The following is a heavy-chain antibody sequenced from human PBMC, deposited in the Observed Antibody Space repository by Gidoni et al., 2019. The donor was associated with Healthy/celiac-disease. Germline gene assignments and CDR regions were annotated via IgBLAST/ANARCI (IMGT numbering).Heavy chain of an antibody. CDR3: APWELPEFDY. Sequence: QVQLVESGGGVVQPGRSLRLSCAASGFTLSSYGMHWVRQAPGTGLAWVAVISYDGSNKYDADSVKGRFTISRDNSKNTLYLQMNSLRAEDTAVYYCAPWELPEFDYWGQGTLVTVSS. D-gene: IGHD1-26*01. CDR1: GFTLSSYG. CDR2: ISYDGSNK. V-gene: IGHV3-30*03. J-gene: IGHJ4*02.